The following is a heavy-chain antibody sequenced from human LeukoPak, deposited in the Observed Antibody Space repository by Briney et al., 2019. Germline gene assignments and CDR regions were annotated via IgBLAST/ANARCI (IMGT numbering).Heavy chain of an antibody. Sequence: GGSLRLSCAASGFTFSSYEMNWVRQAPGKGLEWVSYISSSGSTIYYADSVKGRFTISRDNAKNSLYLQMNSLRAEDTAVYYCARKIEWLLLRSYYFDYWGQGTLVTVSS. J-gene: IGHJ4*02. CDR2: ISSSGSTI. V-gene: IGHV3-48*03. CDR3: ARKIEWLLLRSYYFDY. CDR1: GFTFSSYE. D-gene: IGHD3-22*01.